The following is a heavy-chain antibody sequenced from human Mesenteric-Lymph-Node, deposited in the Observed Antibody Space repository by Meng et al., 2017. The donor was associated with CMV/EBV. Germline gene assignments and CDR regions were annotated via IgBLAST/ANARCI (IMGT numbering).Heavy chain of an antibody. Sequence: SVKVSCKASRVTFDNFGLTWVRQAPGQGLEWMGGIIPISGTTDYAQKFQGRVTLTTDESTSTAYMELSRLRSEDTAVYYCARSLFAIPAAIASPFDYWGRGTLVTVSS. V-gene: IGHV1-69*05. D-gene: IGHD2-2*02. CDR1: RVTFDNFG. J-gene: IGHJ4*02. CDR2: IIPISGTT. CDR3: ARSLFAIPAAIASPFDY.